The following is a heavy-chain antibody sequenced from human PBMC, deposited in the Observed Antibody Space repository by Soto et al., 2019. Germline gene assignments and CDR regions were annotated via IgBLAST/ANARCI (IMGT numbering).Heavy chain of an antibody. V-gene: IGHV1-3*05. Sequence: QVQLVQSGAEEKEPGASVKVSCKASGYTFTSYAVHWVREAPGQGLEWMGWINIGNGNTKYSQQFQGRVTITRDTSASTAYMELSSLISEDTAVYYCSRDAILIYPAAWFDPWGQGTLVSVSS. D-gene: IGHD3-3*02. CDR3: SRDAILIYPAAWFDP. CDR2: INIGNGNT. J-gene: IGHJ5*02. CDR1: GYTFTSYA.